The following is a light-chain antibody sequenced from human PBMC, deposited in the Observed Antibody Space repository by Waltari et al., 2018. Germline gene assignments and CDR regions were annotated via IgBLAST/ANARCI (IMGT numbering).Light chain of an antibody. CDR2: WAS. CDR3: LQYYTTPYT. Sequence: DIVMTQSPDSLAVSLGERDTINCKSSQSVLYSSNNKNYLSWYQQKPGQPPKLLISWASTRESGVPDRFSGSGSGTDFTLTISSLQAEDVAVYYCLQYYTTPYTFGQGIKLEI. V-gene: IGKV4-1*01. J-gene: IGKJ2*01. CDR1: QSVLYSSNNKNY.